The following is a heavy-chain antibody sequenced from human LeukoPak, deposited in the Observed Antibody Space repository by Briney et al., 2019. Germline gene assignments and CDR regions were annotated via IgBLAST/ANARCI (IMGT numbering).Heavy chain of an antibody. V-gene: IGHV1-2*06. CDR3: ARDRDRYYYDSSGYYHNY. Sequence: ASVKASCKASGYTFTGYYMHWVRQAPGQGLEWMGRINPNSGGTNYAQKFQGRVTMTRDTSISTAYMELSRLRSDDTAVYYCARDRDRYYYDSSGYYHNYWGQGTLVTVSS. J-gene: IGHJ4*02. D-gene: IGHD3-22*01. CDR2: INPNSGGT. CDR1: GYTFTGYY.